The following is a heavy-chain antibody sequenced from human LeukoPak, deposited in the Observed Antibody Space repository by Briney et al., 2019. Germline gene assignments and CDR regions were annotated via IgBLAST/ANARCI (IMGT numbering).Heavy chain of an antibody. D-gene: IGHD1-26*01. Sequence: SETLSLTCTVSGGSISSSSYYWGWIRQPPGKGLEWIGSIYYSGSTYYNPSLKSRVTISVDTSKNQFSPKLSSVTAADTAVYYCARRGGSYLDYWGQGTLVTVSS. CDR2: IYYSGST. CDR1: GGSISSSSYY. V-gene: IGHV4-39*01. CDR3: ARRGGSYLDY. J-gene: IGHJ4*02.